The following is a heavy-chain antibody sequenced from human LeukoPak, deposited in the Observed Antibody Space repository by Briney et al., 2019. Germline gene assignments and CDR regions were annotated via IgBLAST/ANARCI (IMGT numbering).Heavy chain of an antibody. V-gene: IGHV1-46*01. CDR2: INPSGDGT. CDR1: GHTFTTYY. Sequence: ASVKVSCKASGHTFTTYYVHLVRQAPGQGLEWMGVINPSGDGTNYPQKLQGRVTMTTDASTSIAYMELRSLKSDDTAVYYCARAPPHYYDSDVPFDYWGQGTLVTVSS. D-gene: IGHD3-22*01. J-gene: IGHJ4*02. CDR3: ARAPPHYYDSDVPFDY.